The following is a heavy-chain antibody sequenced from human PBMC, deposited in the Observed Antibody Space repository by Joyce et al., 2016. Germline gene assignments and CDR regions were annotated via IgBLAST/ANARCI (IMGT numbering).Heavy chain of an antibody. D-gene: IGHD3-10*01. CDR1: GYSIRSGYS. V-gene: IGHV4-38-2*01. CDR2: VNPVGST. CDR3: ERGVHY. Sequence: QVQLQQSGPGLVRPSETLSLTCAVSGYSIRSGYSWGWIRQPPGKGLEWIGVVNPVGSTSYNPSLKSRVTISRDTAKNQFSLNLTAVSAADTAVYYCERGVHYWGQGTLVTISS. J-gene: IGHJ4*02.